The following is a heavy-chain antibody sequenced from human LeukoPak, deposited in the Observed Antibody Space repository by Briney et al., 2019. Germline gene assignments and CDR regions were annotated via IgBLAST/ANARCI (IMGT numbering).Heavy chain of an antibody. Sequence: SETLSLTCAVYGGSFSGYYWSWIRQPPGKGLEWIGEINHSGSINYNSSLNSRVTISVDTSPNQFSLKLSSVTAADTAVYSCARGNQNAEYSSGRVIWYYFDYWGQGTLVTVSS. V-gene: IGHV4-34*01. D-gene: IGHD6-19*01. CDR1: GGSFSGYY. CDR3: ARGNQNAEYSSGRVIWYYFDY. CDR2: INHSGSI. J-gene: IGHJ4*02.